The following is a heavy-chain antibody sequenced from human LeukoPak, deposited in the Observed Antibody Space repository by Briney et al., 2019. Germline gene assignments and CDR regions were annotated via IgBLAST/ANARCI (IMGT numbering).Heavy chain of an antibody. CDR3: ARRATTERGHSYGLDF. Sequence: GGSLRLSCAASGFTFSDSYMTWIRQAPGKGLEWVSYISNSGSSIYYADSVKGRFTTSRDNAKSSLYLQMNSLRAEDTAMYYCARRATTERGHSYGLDFWGQGTLVTVSS. D-gene: IGHD5-18*01. CDR2: ISNSGSSI. V-gene: IGHV3-11*04. J-gene: IGHJ4*02. CDR1: GFTFSDSY.